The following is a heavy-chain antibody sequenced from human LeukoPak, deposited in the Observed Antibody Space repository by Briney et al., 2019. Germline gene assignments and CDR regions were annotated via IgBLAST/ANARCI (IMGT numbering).Heavy chain of an antibody. D-gene: IGHD6-19*01. Sequence: EASVKVSCKASGGTFSSYAISWVRQAPGQGLEWMGGIIPIFGTANYAQKFQGRVTITADESTSTPYMELSSLRSEDTAVYYCARPAVAGLYYFDYWGQGTLVTVSS. V-gene: IGHV1-69*13. CDR1: GGTFSSYA. CDR3: ARPAVAGLYYFDY. J-gene: IGHJ4*02. CDR2: IIPIFGTA.